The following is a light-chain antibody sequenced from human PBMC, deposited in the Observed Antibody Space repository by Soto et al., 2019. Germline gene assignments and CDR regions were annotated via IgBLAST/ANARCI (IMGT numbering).Light chain of an antibody. CDR2: GAS. V-gene: IGKV3-20*01. Sequence: EIVWTQSPGTLALSPGERATLSCRASQSVSSSYLAWYQQKPGQAPRILIYGASSRATGIPDRFSGSGSGTDFTLTISRLEPEDFAVYYCQQYGSSGYTFGQGTKLEIK. CDR3: QQYGSSGYT. CDR1: QSVSSSY. J-gene: IGKJ2*01.